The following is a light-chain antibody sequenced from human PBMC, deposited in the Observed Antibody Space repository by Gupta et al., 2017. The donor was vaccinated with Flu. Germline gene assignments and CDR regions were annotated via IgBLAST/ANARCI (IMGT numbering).Light chain of an antibody. Sequence: QSALTRPASVSGSPGQSVTISCTGTNTDVGAYGFVSWYQHHPGKAPNLIIYDVNSRPSGVSDRFSGSKSGTTASLTIPGLQAEDEADYFWSSETSTASFYVFGSGTRVNVL. CDR3: SSETSTASFYV. CDR2: DVN. V-gene: IGLV2-14*03. CDR1: NTDVGAYGF. J-gene: IGLJ1*01.